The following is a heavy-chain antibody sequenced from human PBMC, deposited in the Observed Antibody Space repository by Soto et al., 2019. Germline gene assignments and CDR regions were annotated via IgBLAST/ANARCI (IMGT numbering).Heavy chain of an antibody. D-gene: IGHD3-10*01. J-gene: IGHJ6*02. Sequence: QVQLVESGGGVIQPGRSLRLSCAASGFSFSSYTMNWVRQAPGKGLEWVAVISHDGSNEYYADSMKGRVAISRDNSKNMLYLQIDSLRPDDTAVYYCVNGPAVRGLMVRLNYGKDVWGQGTTVTVSS. CDR2: ISHDGSNE. CDR3: VNGPAVRGLMVRLNYGKDV. V-gene: IGHV3-30*18. CDR1: GFSFSSYT.